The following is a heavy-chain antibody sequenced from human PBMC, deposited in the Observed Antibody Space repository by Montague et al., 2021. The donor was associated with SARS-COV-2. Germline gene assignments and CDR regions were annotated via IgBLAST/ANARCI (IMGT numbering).Heavy chain of an antibody. D-gene: IGHD3-3*01. J-gene: IGHJ6*02. CDR2: IYYSGST. Sequence: SETLSLTCIVSGGSVSSGSYYWSWIRQPPGKGLEWIGNIYYSGSTNYXPYIKSRVTISVATSKNQFSLKLSSVTAADTAVYYCARDPWRITIFGVVTRYGMDVWGQGTTVTVSS. CDR1: GGSVSSGSYY. V-gene: IGHV4-61*01. CDR3: ARDPWRITIFGVVTRYGMDV.